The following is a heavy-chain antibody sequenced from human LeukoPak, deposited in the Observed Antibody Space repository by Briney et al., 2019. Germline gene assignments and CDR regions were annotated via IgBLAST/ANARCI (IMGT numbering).Heavy chain of an antibody. CDR2: IYYSGST. V-gene: IGHV4-59*08. D-gene: IGHD5-18*01. J-gene: IGHJ5*02. Sequence: PSETLSLTCTVSGGSISSFHWSWIRQPPGKGLEWIGYIYYSGSTNYNPSLKSRVTISVDTSKNQFSLKLRSVTAADTAVYYCARHVGYGNNWFDPWGQGTLVTVSS. CDR3: ARHVGYGNNWFDP. CDR1: GGSISSFH.